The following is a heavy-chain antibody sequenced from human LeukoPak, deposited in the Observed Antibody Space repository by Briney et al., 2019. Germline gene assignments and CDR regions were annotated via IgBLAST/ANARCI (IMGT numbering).Heavy chain of an antibody. D-gene: IGHD2-2*02. CDR3: TAAIRSYFDY. Sequence: GGSLRLSCAASGFTFSSYSMNWVRQAPGKGLEWVSSISSSSSYIYYADSVKGRFTISRDNAKNSLYLQMNSLRAEDTAVYYCTAAIRSYFDYWAREPWSPSPQ. CDR2: ISSSSSYI. CDR1: GFTFSSYS. J-gene: IGHJ4*02. V-gene: IGHV3-21*01.